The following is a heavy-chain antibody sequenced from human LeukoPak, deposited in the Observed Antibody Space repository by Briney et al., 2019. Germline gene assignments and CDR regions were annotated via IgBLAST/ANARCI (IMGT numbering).Heavy chain of an antibody. J-gene: IGHJ3*02. D-gene: IGHD4-17*01. CDR2: IYYSGST. Sequence: SETLSLTCTVSGGSISSYYWTWIRHPPGKGLEWIGYIYYSGSTYYNPSLKSRVTISVDTSKNQFSLKLSSVTAADTAVYYCAREMTTVTPGAFDIWGQGTMVTVSS. CDR1: GGSISSYY. V-gene: IGHV4-59*12. CDR3: AREMTTVTPGAFDI.